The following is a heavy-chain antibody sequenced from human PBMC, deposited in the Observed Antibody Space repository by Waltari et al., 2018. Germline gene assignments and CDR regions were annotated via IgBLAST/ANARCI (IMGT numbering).Heavy chain of an antibody. J-gene: IGHJ4*02. CDR3: TTDAGGWPDFDY. D-gene: IGHD6-19*01. Sequence: EVQLVESGGGLVKPGGSLRLSCAASGFTFSNAWMSWVRQAPGKGLEWVGRIKSKPDGWTTDYAAPVKGRFTISRDDSKNTLYLQMNSLKTEDTAVYYCTTDAGGWPDFDYWGQGTLVTVSS. CDR1: GFTFSNAW. CDR2: IKSKPDGWTT. V-gene: IGHV3-15*01.